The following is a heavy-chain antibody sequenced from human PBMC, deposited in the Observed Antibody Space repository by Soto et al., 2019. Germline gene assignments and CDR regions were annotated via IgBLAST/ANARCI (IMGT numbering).Heavy chain of an antibody. V-gene: IGHV4-4*02. Sequence: PSETLSLTCAVSNDSINTNNWWSWVRQSPAKGLEWIGEVYPDGNTNYRPSLKSRLTISVDKSKNQFSLRMNPVTAADTAIYYCARGGSLSGFYDFCSGYYVSWGQGLLVTVSS. CDR2: VYPDGNT. CDR3: ARGGSLSGFYDFCSGYYVS. D-gene: IGHD3-3*01. J-gene: IGHJ5*02. CDR1: NDSINTNNW.